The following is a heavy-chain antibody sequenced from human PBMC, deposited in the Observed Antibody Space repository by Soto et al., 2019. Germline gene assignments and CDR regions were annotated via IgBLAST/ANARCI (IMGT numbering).Heavy chain of an antibody. CDR2: INHSGST. CDR1: GEFLTSRKL. J-gene: IGHJ6*02. Sequence: ASEKLSLTCGGSGEFLTSRKLLAWVRQTPRKGLEWVGGINHSGSTHYNPSLKSRVTISVDTSKNQFSLKLSSVTAADTAVYYCARRIGSYYYYYYGMDVWGQGTTVTVSS. CDR3: ARRIGSYYYYYYGMDV. V-gene: IGHV4-4*02. D-gene: IGHD1-26*01.